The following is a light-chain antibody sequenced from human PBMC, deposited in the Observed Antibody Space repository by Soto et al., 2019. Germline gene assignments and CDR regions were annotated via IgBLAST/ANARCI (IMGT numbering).Light chain of an antibody. J-gene: IGKJ1*01. Sequence: EIVLTQSPGTLSLSPGERATLSCRASQSFGSSYLVWYQQKPGQAPRLLIYGASSRATGIPDRFSGSGSGTDFTLTISRLEPEDFAVYYCQQYGSSPWTFGQGTKVEIK. CDR2: GAS. CDR3: QQYGSSPWT. V-gene: IGKV3-20*01. CDR1: QSFGSSY.